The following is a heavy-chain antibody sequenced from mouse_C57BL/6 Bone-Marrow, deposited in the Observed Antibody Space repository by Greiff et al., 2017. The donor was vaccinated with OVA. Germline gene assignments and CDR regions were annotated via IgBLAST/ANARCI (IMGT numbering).Heavy chain of an antibody. CDR2: IYPGNSDT. J-gene: IGHJ4*01. V-gene: IGHV1-5*01. CDR1: GYTFTSYW. D-gene: IGHD1-1*01. CDR3: TRVTTVVGGTMDY. Sequence: EVQLQQSGTVLARPGASVKMSCKTSGYTFTSYWMHWVKQRPGQGLEWIGAIYPGNSDTSYNQKFKGKAKLTAVTSASTAYMELSSLTNEDSAVYYCTRVTTVVGGTMDYWGQGTSVTVSS.